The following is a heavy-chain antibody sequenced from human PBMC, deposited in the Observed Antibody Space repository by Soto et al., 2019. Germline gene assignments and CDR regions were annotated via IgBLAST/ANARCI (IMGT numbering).Heavy chain of an antibody. CDR2: IYQRGGGT. J-gene: IGHJ4*02. D-gene: IGHD2-15*01. CDR1: GVSIDIGGYY. CDR3: ARDGGRCIGGTCLTN. Sequence: QVHLQESGPGLVKPSKPLPLICPVSGVSIDIGGYYWSWIRQAPGKGLEWFGYIYQRGGGTFYNPALKSRAAISIDTSKNHLSLDLTSMTAADTAVYYCARDGGRCIGGTCLTNWGQGTLVTVSS. V-gene: IGHV4-31*03.